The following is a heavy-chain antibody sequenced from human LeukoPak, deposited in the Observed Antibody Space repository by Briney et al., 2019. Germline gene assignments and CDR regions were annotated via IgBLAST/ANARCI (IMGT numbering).Heavy chain of an antibody. Sequence: ASVKVSCKASGYTFTSYDINWVRQATGQGLEWMGWMNPNSGNTGYAQKFQGRVTITRNTSISTAYMELSSLRSEDTAVYHCARGRYYYGSGVENGVDYWGQGTLVTVSS. CDR2: MNPNSGNT. V-gene: IGHV1-8*03. D-gene: IGHD3-10*01. CDR3: ARGRYYYGSGVENGVDY. CDR1: GYTFTSYD. J-gene: IGHJ4*02.